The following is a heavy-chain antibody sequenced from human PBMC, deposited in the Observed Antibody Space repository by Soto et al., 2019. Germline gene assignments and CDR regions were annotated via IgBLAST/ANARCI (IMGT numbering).Heavy chain of an antibody. CDR2: IIPIFGTA. CDR1: GGTFSSYA. V-gene: IGHV1-69*01. J-gene: IGHJ4*02. Sequence: QVQLVQSGAEVKKPGSSVKVSCKASGGTFSSYAISWVRQAPGQGLEWMGGIIPIFGTANYAQKFQGRVTITADESTSTAYMELSSLRSEDTAVYYCARDEDYYDSSGWDFDYWGQGTLVTVSS. CDR3: ARDEDYYDSSGWDFDY. D-gene: IGHD3-22*01.